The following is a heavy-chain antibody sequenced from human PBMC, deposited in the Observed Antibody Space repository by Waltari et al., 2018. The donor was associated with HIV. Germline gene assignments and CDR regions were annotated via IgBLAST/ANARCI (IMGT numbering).Heavy chain of an antibody. Sequence: QVQLQQWGPGLVNVSVTLSLTCAVYGGSLSAYSWGWIRQSPETGLEWIGEINNRGSAKYSPSFRGRVSMAVDTSKNQFSLRLRFVTAADTGLYYCVTQRRNVGTTGWFDPWGQGTLVTASS. CDR1: GGSLSAYS. J-gene: IGHJ5*02. V-gene: IGHV4-34*01. CDR2: INNRGSA. CDR3: VTQRRNVGTTGWFDP. D-gene: IGHD1-1*01.